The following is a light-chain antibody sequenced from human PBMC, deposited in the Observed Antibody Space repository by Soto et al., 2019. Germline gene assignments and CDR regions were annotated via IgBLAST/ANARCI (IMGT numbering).Light chain of an antibody. CDR1: QGINNF. CDR3: QQYHSYPVT. J-gene: IGKJ4*01. CDR2: AAS. V-gene: IGKV1-16*02. Sequence: DIQMTQSPSSLSASVGDTVTITCRASQGINNFLAWVQQKPGKAPKSLIHAASSLQSGVPSNFSGSGSGTDFTLTISSLQPEDFATYYCQQYHSYPVTFGGGTKVEIK.